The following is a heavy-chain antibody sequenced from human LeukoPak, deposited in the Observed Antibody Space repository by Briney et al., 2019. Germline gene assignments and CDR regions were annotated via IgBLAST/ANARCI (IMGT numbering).Heavy chain of an antibody. CDR3: ARVYYSNSYDYWYFDL. V-gene: IGHV4-59*01. CDR1: GDSMNAYY. D-gene: IGHD6-13*01. Sequence: SETLSLTCSVSGDSMNAYYWTWIRQTPTQGLEWIGHISHSGKTAYNSALKSRVTISLDTSRTHFSLKLSSVTAADTAVYYCARVYYSNSYDYWYFDLWGRGTLVTVSS. CDR2: ISHSGKT. J-gene: IGHJ2*01.